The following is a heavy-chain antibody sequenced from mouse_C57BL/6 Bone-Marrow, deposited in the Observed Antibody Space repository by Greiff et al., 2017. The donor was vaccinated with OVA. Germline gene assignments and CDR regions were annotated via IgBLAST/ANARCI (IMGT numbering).Heavy chain of an antibody. CDR3: ASPIHYDYVPFAY. Sequence: QVQLQQSGAELARPGASVKLSCKASGYTFTSYGISWVKQRTGQGLEWIGEIYPRSGNTYYNEKFKGKATLTADKSSSTAYMELRSLTSEDSAVYFCASPIHYDYVPFAYWGQGTLVTVSA. D-gene: IGHD2-4*01. CDR2: IYPRSGNT. J-gene: IGHJ3*01. CDR1: GYTFTSYG. V-gene: IGHV1-81*01.